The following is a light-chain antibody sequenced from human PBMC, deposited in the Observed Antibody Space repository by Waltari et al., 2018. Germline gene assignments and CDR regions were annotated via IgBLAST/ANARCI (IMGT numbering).Light chain of an antibody. CDR2: EKK. CDR3: SAWDSSLSTVL. CDR1: SSNIGAGYY. Sequence: QSVLTPPPSASGAPGQRVTISCTGSSSNIGAGYYVSWYQQFPRTAPKLLIYEKKKRPSGVSDRFSGSKSGTSASLTITGLQSEDEADYYCSAWDSSLSTVLFGGGTRLTVL. V-gene: IGLV1-40*01. J-gene: IGLJ2*01.